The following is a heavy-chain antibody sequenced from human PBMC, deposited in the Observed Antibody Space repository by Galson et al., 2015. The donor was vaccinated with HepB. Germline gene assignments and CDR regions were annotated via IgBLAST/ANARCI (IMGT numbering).Heavy chain of an antibody. J-gene: IGHJ4*02. CDR2: IIPILGIA. V-gene: IGHV1-69*04. D-gene: IGHD3-10*01. Sequence: SVKVSCKASGGTFSSYAISWVRQAPGQGLEWMGRIIPILGIANYAQKFQGRVTITADKSTSTAYMELSSLRSEDTAVYYCARQRAYGSGSYPYYFDYWGQGTLVTVSS. CDR1: GGTFSSYA. CDR3: ARQRAYGSGSYPYYFDY.